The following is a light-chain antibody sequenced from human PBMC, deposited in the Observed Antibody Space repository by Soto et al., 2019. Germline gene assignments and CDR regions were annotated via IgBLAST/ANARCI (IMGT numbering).Light chain of an antibody. J-gene: IGKJ1*01. V-gene: IGKV3-15*01. CDR3: QQYNKWPPA. Sequence: EIVMAQSPATLSVSPGERATLSSRASQRGSGNLAWYQQKPCQAPRLLIYGESTRATVIPARFSGSGSGKELTLTISRLQSEDFAVYYCQQYNKWPPAFGQGTKVEIK. CDR2: GES. CDR1: QRGSGN.